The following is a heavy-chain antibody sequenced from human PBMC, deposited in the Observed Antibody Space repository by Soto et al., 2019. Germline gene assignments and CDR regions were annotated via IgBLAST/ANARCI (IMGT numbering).Heavy chain of an antibody. CDR1: SFTFSTYA. V-gene: IGHV3-23*01. CDR3: ARMGDSSGYVLPFDY. Sequence: EVQLLESGGGLVQPGGSLRLSCAASSFTFSTYAMSWVRQAPRKGLEWVSLISGSGGDTFYADSVKGRFTISRDNSKNTLYLQMNSLRAEDTAVYYCARMGDSSGYVLPFDYWGQGTLVTVSS. D-gene: IGHD3-22*01. J-gene: IGHJ4*02. CDR2: ISGSGGDT.